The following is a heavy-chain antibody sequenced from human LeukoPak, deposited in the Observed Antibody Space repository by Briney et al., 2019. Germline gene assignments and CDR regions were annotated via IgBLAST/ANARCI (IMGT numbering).Heavy chain of an antibody. Sequence: PGGSLRLSCAASGFTVSRTYMSWVRQAPGKGLEWIGEMNHSGSTNYNPSLKSRVTISVDTSKNQFSLKLSSVTAADTAVYYCARGEGFGELSNWGQGTLVTVSS. V-gene: IGHV4-34*01. D-gene: IGHD3-10*01. CDR2: MNHSGST. CDR1: GFTVSRTY. CDR3: ARGEGFGELSN. J-gene: IGHJ4*02.